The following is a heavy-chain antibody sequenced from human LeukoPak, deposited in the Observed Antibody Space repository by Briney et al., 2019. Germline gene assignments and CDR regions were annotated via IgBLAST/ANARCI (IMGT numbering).Heavy chain of an antibody. J-gene: IGHJ4*02. Sequence: GGSLRFSCAASGFTFSSYWMSWVRQAPGKGLDWVANIKQDGSEKYYVDSVKGRFTISRDNAKNSLYLQMNSLRAEDTAVYYCASPRSITGNPIDYWGQGTLVTVSS. CDR3: ASPRSITGNPIDY. V-gene: IGHV3-7*01. CDR1: GFTFSSYW. D-gene: IGHD1-20*01. CDR2: IKQDGSEK.